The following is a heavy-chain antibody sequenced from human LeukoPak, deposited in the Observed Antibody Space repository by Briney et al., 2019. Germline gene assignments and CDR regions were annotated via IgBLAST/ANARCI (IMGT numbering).Heavy chain of an antibody. Sequence: PSETLSLTCAVSVGSISGDFWYWIRQPPGKGLEWIGYISYSGNTNYNPSLKSRVTISVDTSKSQFSLKLSSVTTADTAVYYCARGATYYYYMDVWGKGTTVTVSS. D-gene: IGHD5-12*01. CDR2: ISYSGNT. V-gene: IGHV4-59*01. J-gene: IGHJ6*03. CDR1: VGSISGDF. CDR3: ARGATYYYYMDV.